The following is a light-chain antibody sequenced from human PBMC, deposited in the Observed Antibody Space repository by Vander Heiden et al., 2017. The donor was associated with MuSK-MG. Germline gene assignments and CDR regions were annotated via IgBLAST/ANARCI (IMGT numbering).Light chain of an antibody. V-gene: IGLV1-51*01. Sequence: QSVLTQPPSVSAAPGQKVTITCSGSTSNIGNNYVSWYQHFPGTAPKVLIYDNDDRRSEVPDRFSASKSGTSATLAITGLQTADEADYYCGTWDTSLSAWVFGGGTKLTVL. CDR2: DND. J-gene: IGLJ3*02. CDR1: TSNIGNNY. CDR3: GTWDTSLSAWV.